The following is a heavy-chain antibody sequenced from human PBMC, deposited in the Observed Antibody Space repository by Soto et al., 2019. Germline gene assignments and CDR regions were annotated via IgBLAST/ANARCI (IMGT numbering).Heavy chain of an antibody. CDR3: ASVWRDCTSSSCDPDH. V-gene: IGHV4-39*01. J-gene: IGHJ5*02. CDR1: GGSISSSDYY. Sequence: QVQLQESGPGLVKPSATLSLTCNVSGGSISSSDYYWGWIRQPPGNGLEWIGSMYYGGSTYHNPAHKSPASISVGTADTQFSLKLSSVTAAARDVYYCASVWRDCTSSSCDPDHWGQGTLVTVSS. CDR2: MYYGGST. D-gene: IGHD2-2*01.